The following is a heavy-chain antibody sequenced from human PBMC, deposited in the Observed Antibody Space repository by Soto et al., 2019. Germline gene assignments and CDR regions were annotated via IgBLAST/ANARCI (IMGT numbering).Heavy chain of an antibody. CDR2: IDPSDSYT. Sequence: GASVKISCKGSGYSFTSYWISWVRQMPGKGLEWMGRIDPSDSYTNYSPSFQGHVTISADKSISTAYLQWSSLKASDTAMYYCARREYCSSTRCYYYYYYGMDVWGQGTTVTVSS. D-gene: IGHD2-2*01. V-gene: IGHV5-10-1*01. J-gene: IGHJ6*02. CDR3: ARREYCSSTRCYYYYYYGMDV. CDR1: GYSFTSYW.